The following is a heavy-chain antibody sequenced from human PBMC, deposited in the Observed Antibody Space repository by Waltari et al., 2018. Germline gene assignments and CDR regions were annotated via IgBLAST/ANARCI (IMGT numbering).Heavy chain of an antibody. V-gene: IGHV3-48*04. CDR1: GFTFSDVS. CDR2: IYSTGSTI. D-gene: IGHD5-12*01. CDR3: ARGYRKAFDI. Sequence: EVQLVESGGGLVQPGGSLRLSCAASGFTFSDVSMTWVRQVPGKALEWVSYIYSTGSTIYYADSVKGRFTISRDNAQNSLYLQMNSLRADDTAVYYCARGYRKAFDIWGQGTMVTVSS. J-gene: IGHJ3*02.